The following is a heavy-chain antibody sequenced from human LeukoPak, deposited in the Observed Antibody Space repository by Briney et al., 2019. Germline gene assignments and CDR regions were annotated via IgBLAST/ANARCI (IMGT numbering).Heavy chain of an antibody. CDR1: GFTFSSYA. Sequence: GGSLRLSCAASGFTFSSYAMHWVRQAPGKGLEWVAVISYDGSNKYYADSVKGRFTISRDNSKNTLYLQMNSLRAEDTAVYYCARGPWYSSGWYGSRRFDYWGQGTLVTVSS. V-gene: IGHV3-30*04. CDR2: ISYDGSNK. D-gene: IGHD6-19*01. J-gene: IGHJ4*02. CDR3: ARGPWYSSGWYGSRRFDY.